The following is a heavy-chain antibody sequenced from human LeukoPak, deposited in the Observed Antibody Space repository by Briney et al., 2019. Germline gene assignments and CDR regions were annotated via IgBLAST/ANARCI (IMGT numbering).Heavy chain of an antibody. CDR1: GDSFCGFY. D-gene: IGHD6-19*01. Sequence: SETLSLTCAVYGDSFCGFYWTWVRQAPGKGLEWIGEISYSGTSRYHPSLNSRLTITLATSKKQISLNLSPVTAAYTAVYFCVKENVKQYHSVADENYYYIDDWGKGTAVIVSS. CDR2: ISYSGTS. J-gene: IGHJ6*03. V-gene: IGHV4-34*01. CDR3: VKENVKQYHSVADENYYYIDD.